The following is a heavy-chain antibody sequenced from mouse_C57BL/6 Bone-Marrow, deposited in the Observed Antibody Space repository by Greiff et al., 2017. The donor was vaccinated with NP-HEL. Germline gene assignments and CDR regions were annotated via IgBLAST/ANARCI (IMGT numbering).Heavy chain of an antibody. CDR2: IYPGDGDT. D-gene: IGHD1-1*01. J-gene: IGHJ3*01. Sequence: QVQLQQSGPELVKPGASVKISCKASGYAFSSSWMNWVKQRPGKGLEWIGRIYPGDGDTTYNGKFKGKATLTADKSSSTAYMQLSSLTSEDSAVYFCARDYYGSSYAWFAYWGQGTLVTVSA. CDR3: ARDYYGSSYAWFAY. V-gene: IGHV1-82*01. CDR1: GYAFSSSW.